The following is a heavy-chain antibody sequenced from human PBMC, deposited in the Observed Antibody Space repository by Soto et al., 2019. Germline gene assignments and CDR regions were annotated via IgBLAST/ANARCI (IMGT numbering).Heavy chain of an antibody. J-gene: IGHJ3*02. CDR3: GKGANCFEVAFDI. V-gene: IGHV3-30*18. CDR1: GFTFSSYG. CDR2: ISYDGSNK. Sequence: PGGSLRLSCAASGFTFSSYGMHWVRQAPGKGLEWVAVISYDGSNKYYADSVKGRFTISRDNSKNTLYLQMNSLRAEDTAVYYCGKGANCFEVAFDIWGQGRMVTVS. D-gene: IGHD7-27*01.